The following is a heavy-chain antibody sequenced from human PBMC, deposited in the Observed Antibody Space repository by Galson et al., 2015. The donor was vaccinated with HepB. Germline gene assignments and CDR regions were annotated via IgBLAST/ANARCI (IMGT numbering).Heavy chain of an antibody. CDR3: TRVPYGAARMYYFDY. CDR2: IYSSGTT. V-gene: IGHV3-66*01. D-gene: IGHD6-6*01. CDR1: GFSASNNY. J-gene: IGHJ4*02. Sequence: SLRLSCAASGFSASNNYMSWVRQAPGKGLERVSIIYSSGTTYYADSVKGRFTISRDSSKNILFLQMDSVRADDTAVYFCTRVPYGAARMYYFDYWGQGTRVTVSS.